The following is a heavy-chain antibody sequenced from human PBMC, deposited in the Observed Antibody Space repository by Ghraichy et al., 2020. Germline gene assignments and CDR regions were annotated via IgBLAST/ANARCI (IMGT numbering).Heavy chain of an antibody. J-gene: IGHJ6*02. CDR3: ARIPLIGYCYYYGMDV. CDR1: GFSLSTSGMC. V-gene: IGHV2-70*11. Sequence: SGPTLVKPTQTLTLTCTFSGFSLSTSGMCVSWIRQPPGKALEWLARIDWDDDKYYSTSLKTRLTISKDTSKNQVVLTMTNMDPVDTATYYCARIPLIGYCYYYGMDVWGQGTTVTVSS. CDR2: IDWDDDK. D-gene: IGHD2/OR15-2a*01.